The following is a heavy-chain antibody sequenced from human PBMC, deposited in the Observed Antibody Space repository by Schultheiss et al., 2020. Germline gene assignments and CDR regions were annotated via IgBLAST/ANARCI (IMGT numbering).Heavy chain of an antibody. J-gene: IGHJ4*02. V-gene: IGHV3-30*04. CDR3: ARGFFRVAGDRPCY. Sequence: GGSLRLSCAASGFTFSSYAMHWVRQAPGKGLEWVAVISYDGSNKYYADSVKGRFTISRDNSKNTLYLQMNSLRAEDTAVYYCARGFFRVAGDRPCYWGQGTLVTVSS. CDR1: GFTFSSYA. D-gene: IGHD6-19*01. CDR2: ISYDGSNK.